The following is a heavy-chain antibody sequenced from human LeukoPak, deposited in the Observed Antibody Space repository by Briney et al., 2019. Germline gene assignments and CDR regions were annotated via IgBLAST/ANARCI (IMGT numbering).Heavy chain of an antibody. CDR2: IYTSGST. CDR1: GGSISSGSYY. V-gene: IGHV4-61*02. Sequence: SQTLSLTCTVPGGSISSGSYYWSWIRQPAGKGLEWIGRIYTSGSTNYNPSLKSRVTISVDTSKNQFSLKLSSVTAADTAVYYCARDAGWSGSDAFDIWGQGTMVTVSS. J-gene: IGHJ3*02. CDR3: ARDAGWSGSDAFDI. D-gene: IGHD3-3*01.